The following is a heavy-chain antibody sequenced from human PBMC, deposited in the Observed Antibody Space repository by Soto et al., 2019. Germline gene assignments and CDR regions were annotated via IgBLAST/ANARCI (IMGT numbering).Heavy chain of an antibody. D-gene: IGHD6-19*01. V-gene: IGHV4-4*02. Sequence: QVQLQESGPGLVKPSGTLSLTCAVSSGSISSSNWWSWVRQPPGKGLEWIGEIYHSGSTNHNPSLKSRVTISVDKSKNQFSLKLSSVTAADTAVYYCARAQMTIAVAGTIVYYFDYWGQGTLVTVSS. CDR3: ARAQMTIAVAGTIVYYFDY. CDR2: IYHSGST. CDR1: SGSISSSNW. J-gene: IGHJ4*01.